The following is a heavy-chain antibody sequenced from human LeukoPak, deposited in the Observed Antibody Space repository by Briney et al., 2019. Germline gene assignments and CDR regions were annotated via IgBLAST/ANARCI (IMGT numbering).Heavy chain of an antibody. D-gene: IGHD5-18*01. CDR3: ARHAWIPIDAFDI. CDR2: INHSGST. J-gene: IGHJ3*02. Sequence: PETLSLTCAVYGGSFSGYYWSWIRQPPGKGLEWIGEINHSGSTNYNPSLKSRVTISVDTSKNQFSLELSSVTAADTAVYYCARHAWIPIDAFDIWGQGTMVTVSS. CDR1: GGSFSGYY. V-gene: IGHV4-34*01.